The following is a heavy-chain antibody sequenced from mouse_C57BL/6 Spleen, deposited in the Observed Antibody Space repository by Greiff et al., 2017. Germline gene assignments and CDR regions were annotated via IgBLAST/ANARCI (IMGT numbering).Heavy chain of an antibody. V-gene: IGHV1-59*01. CDR2: IDPSDSYT. Sequence: QVQLQQPGAELVRPGTSVKLSCKASGYTFTSYWMHWVKQRPGQGLEWIGVIDPSDSYTNYNQKFKGKATLTVDTSSSTAYMQLSSLTSEDSAVDYCARRDTTVHYYAMDYWGQGTSVTVSS. J-gene: IGHJ4*01. CDR3: ARRDTTVHYYAMDY. CDR1: GYTFTSYW. D-gene: IGHD1-1*01.